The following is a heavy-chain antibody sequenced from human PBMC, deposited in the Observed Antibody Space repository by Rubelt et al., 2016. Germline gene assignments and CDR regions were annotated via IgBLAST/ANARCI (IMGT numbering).Heavy chain of an antibody. V-gene: IGHV3-33*08. Sequence: QVQLVDSGGGVVQPGRSLRLSCAASGFIFTNYAMSWVRQAPGKGLEWVAVIWYDGSNKFHADSVKGRFTISRDNSKNTLSLQMNSHRGGNTAVDYCTRAIPPGWGMDVWGQGTTVIVSS. D-gene: IGHD2-15*01. CDR2: IWYDGSNK. CDR1: GFIFTNYA. J-gene: IGHJ6*02. CDR3: TRAIPPGWGMDV.